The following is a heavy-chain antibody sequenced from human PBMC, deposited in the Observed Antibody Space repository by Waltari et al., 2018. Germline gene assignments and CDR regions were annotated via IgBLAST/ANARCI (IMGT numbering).Heavy chain of an antibody. Sequence: VQLLDSGGGVVQPGRSLRLSCAASGFTFSNYVMSWVRQAPGKGLDWVSTISSGGNTYYADSVKGRLTVSRDNSKNTLYLQMNSLRAEDTAVYYCAKRGSDGAWFDPWGQGTLVTVSS. V-gene: IGHV3-23*01. CDR2: ISSGGNT. J-gene: IGHJ5*02. CDR3: AKRGSDGAWFDP. D-gene: IGHD5-12*01. CDR1: GFTFSNYV.